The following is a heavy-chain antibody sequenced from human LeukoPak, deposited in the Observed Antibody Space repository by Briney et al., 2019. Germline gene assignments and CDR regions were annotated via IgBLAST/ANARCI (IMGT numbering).Heavy chain of an antibody. CDR1: GFTFRSYA. V-gene: IGHV3-23*01. CDR2: ISGSGGTT. J-gene: IGHJ4*02. Sequence: GSLRLSCAASGFTFRSYAMNWVRQAPGKGLEWVSAISGSGGTTYYADSVKGRFTISRDNSKNTLYLQMNSLRAEDTAVYYCAKDGIVGATRDYFDYWGQGTLVTVSS. CDR3: AKDGIVGATRDYFDY. D-gene: IGHD1-26*01.